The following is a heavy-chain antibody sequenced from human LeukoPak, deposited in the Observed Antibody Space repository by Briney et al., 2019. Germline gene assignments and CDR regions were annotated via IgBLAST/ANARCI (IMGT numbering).Heavy chain of an antibody. CDR3: ARMGFWSGPNDY. J-gene: IGHJ4*02. V-gene: IGHV4-4*07. D-gene: IGHD3-3*01. CDR2: IYTSGST. Sequence: SETLSLTCTVSGGSISSYYWSWIRQPAGKGLEWIGSIYTSGSTNYNPSLKSRVTMSVDTSKNQFSLKLSSVTAADTAVYYCARMGFWSGPNDYWGQGTLVTVSS. CDR1: GGSISSYY.